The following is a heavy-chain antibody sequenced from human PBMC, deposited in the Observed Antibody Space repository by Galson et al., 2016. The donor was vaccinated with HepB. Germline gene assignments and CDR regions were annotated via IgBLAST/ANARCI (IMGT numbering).Heavy chain of an antibody. CDR2: ISHDGTNK. CDR3: ARVRDGDYDYFYGMDV. V-gene: IGHV3-30-3*01. CDR1: GFTFNKYA. D-gene: IGHD3-10*01. Sequence: SLRLSCAASGFTFNKYAIHWVRQAPGRGLDWVAVISHDGTNKYYADSVKGRFTVSRDTSKNTLYTQMNSLRPEAAAVYYCARVRDGDYDYFYGMDVWGQGTTVTVSS. J-gene: IGHJ6*02.